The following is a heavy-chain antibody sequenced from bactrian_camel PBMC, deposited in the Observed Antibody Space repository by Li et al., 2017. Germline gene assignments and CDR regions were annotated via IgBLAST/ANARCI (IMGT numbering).Heavy chain of an antibody. Sequence: HVQLVESGGGSVQPGGSLRLSCGASGHTYSSNCMGWFRQAPGKEREGVAFVYFGGGSTYYADSVKDRFVISQGRAKNTIDLQMSSLKSEDTAKYTCAAGRYCGMNYRDPRHWNYWGQGTQVTVS. J-gene: IGHJ4*01. CDR3: AAGRYCGMNYRDPRHWNY. CDR1: GHTYSSNC. V-gene: IGHV3S54*01. CDR2: VYFGGGST. D-gene: IGHD7*01.